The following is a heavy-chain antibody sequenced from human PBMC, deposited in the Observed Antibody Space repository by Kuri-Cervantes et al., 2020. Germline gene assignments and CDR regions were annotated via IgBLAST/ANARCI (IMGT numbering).Heavy chain of an antibody. Sequence: ASVKVSCKASGYTFTSYGISWVRQAPGQGLEWMGWISAYNGNTNYAQKLQGRVTMTTDTSTSTAYMELRSLRSDDTAVYYCARFVSSSYYRNYYGMDVWGQGTTVTVSS. CDR2: ISAYNGNT. V-gene: IGHV1-18*01. D-gene: IGHD3-22*01. J-gene: IGHJ6*02. CDR1: GYTFTSYG. CDR3: ARFVSSSYYRNYYGMDV.